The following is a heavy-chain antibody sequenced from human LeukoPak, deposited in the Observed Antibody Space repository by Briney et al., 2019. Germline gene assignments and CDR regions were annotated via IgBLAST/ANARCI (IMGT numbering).Heavy chain of an antibody. J-gene: IGHJ4*02. CDR1: GYSISSGYY. Sequence: SETLSLTCTVSGYSISSGYYWGWIRQPPGKGLEWIGNIYYTRSTYNNPSLKSRVTISVDTSKNQFSLKLSSVTAADTAVYYCAIWIQLWKQFYFDYWGQGTLVTVSS. D-gene: IGHD5-18*01. CDR3: AIWIQLWKQFYFDY. V-gene: IGHV4-38-2*02. CDR2: IYYTRST.